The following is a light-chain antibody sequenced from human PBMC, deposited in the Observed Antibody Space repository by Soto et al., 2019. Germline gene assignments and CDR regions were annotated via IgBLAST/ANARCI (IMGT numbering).Light chain of an antibody. CDR2: GAS. Sequence: PGERATRSCRASQSVSSNHLAWYQQKPGQAPRLLIYGASTRATGFPARFSGSGSGTDFTLTISSLQSEDFAIYYCQQYNNWPWTFGQGTKVDI. CDR3: QQYNNWPWT. V-gene: IGKV3-15*01. J-gene: IGKJ1*01. CDR1: QSVSSN.